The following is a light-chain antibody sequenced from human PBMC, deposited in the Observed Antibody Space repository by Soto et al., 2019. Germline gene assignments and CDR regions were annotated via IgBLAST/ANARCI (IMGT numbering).Light chain of an antibody. CDR2: DVT. J-gene: IGLJ1*01. CDR3: CSYSSMTYV. CDR1: RSDVDGYNY. V-gene: IGLV2-14*03. Sequence: QSALTQPASVSRSPGQSITISCTGARSDVDGYNYVSWFQQYPGKAPKPMIYDVTKRPSGFSGRFSASMSGSTASLTISGLQAEDEADYYCCSYSSMTYVFVTVTMVTV.